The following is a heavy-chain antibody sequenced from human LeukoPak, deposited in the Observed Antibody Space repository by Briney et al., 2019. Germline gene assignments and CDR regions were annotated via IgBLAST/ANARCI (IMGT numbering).Heavy chain of an antibody. J-gene: IGHJ6*02. CDR1: GFTFDDYA. V-gene: IGHV3-43*02. Sequence: GGSLRLSCAASGFTFDDYAMHWVRQAPGKGLEWVSLISGDGGSTYYADSVKGRFTISRDNSKNSLYLQMNSLRTEDTALYYCAKNSPVRWLQRYYYYYGMDVWGQGTTVTVSS. CDR2: ISGDGGST. D-gene: IGHD5-24*01. CDR3: AKNSPVRWLQRYYYYYGMDV.